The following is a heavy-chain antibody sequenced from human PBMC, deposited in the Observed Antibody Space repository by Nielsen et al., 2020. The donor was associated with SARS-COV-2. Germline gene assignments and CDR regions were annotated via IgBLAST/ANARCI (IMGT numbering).Heavy chain of an antibody. CDR2: ISAYNGNT. CDR1: GYTFVSYG. Sequence: ASVKVSCKASGYTFVSYGISWVRQAPGQGLEWMGWISAYNGNTKYAQKLQGRVTMTTDTSTSTAYMELRSLRSDDTAVYFCARDEASGGFPSSYYYGMDVWGQGTTVTVSS. CDR3: ARDEASGGFPSSYYYGMDV. D-gene: IGHD2-15*01. J-gene: IGHJ6*02. V-gene: IGHV1-18*01.